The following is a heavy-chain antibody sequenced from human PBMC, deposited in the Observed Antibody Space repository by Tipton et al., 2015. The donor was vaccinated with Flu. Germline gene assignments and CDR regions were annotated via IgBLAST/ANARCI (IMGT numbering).Heavy chain of an antibody. CDR2: IYSGGST. CDR1: GFSVSSNY. V-gene: IGHV3-53*01. CDR3: ARGRGYCITTTCLLPFDL. J-gene: IGHJ4*02. D-gene: IGHD2-2*01. Sequence: QLVQSGGGLIQRGGSLRLSCGVSGFSVSSNYMTWVRQAPGKGLVWVSVIYSGGSTYSADSVKGRFTISRDNSKNTLYLQMNGLRAEDTAVYYCARGRGYCITTTCLLPFDLWGQGTLVTVSS.